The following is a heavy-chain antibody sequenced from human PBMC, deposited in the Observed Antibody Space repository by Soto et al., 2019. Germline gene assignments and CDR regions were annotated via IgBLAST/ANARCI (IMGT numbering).Heavy chain of an antibody. CDR1: GYTFTSYY. J-gene: IGHJ6*02. V-gene: IGHV1-46*01. D-gene: IGHD2-2*01. Sequence: ASVNVSCKASGYTFTSYYMHWVRQAPGQGLEWMGIINPSGGSTSYAQKFQGRVTMTRDTSTSTVYMELSSRRSKDTAVYYCARAPAPGYCISTSCYAGYYYYYGMDVWGQGTTVTSP. CDR3: ARAPAPGYCISTSCYAGYYYYYGMDV. CDR2: INPSGGST.